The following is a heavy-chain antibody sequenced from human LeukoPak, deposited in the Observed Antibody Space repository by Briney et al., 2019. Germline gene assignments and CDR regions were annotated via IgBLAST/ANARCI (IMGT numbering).Heavy chain of an antibody. D-gene: IGHD6-13*01. V-gene: IGHV4-38-2*02. Sequence: PSETLSLTCPVSGYSISSGYYWGWSRQPPGKGLERIGSNYHSGSTYYNPSLKSRLTTSVETSTNNFSLKLPSVTTADTAVYYCARAESYSASWFGDWGQGTLVT. CDR2: NYHSGST. CDR1: GYSISSGYY. CDR3: ARAESYSASWFGD. J-gene: IGHJ4*02.